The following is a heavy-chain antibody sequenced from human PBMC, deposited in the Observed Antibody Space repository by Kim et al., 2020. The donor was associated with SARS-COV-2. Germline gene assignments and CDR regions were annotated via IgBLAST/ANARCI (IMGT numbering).Heavy chain of an antibody. D-gene: IGHD2-21*02. Sequence: GGSLRLSCAASGFTFSSYAMSWVRQAPGKGLEWVSAISGSGGSTYYADSVKGRFTISRDNSKNTLYLQMNSLRAEDTAVYYCAKDLAYCGGDCYSPPFDYWGQGTLVTVSS. CDR2: ISGSGGST. CDR3: AKDLAYCGGDCYSPPFDY. V-gene: IGHV3-23*01. J-gene: IGHJ4*02. CDR1: GFTFSSYA.